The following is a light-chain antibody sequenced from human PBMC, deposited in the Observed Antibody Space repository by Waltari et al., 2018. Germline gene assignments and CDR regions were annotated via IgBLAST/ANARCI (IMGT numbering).Light chain of an antibody. Sequence: QSALTQPAYVSGSPGQSITVSCIGTSNDIGSYNFVSWFQQHPGRAPKLLIYDVSERPLGVSNRFSGSKSGNTAALTISGLQAEDEADYYCFSYAGSNSFAFGGGTRVTVL. J-gene: IGLJ2*01. V-gene: IGLV2-23*02. CDR3: FSYAGSNSFA. CDR1: SNDIGSYNF. CDR2: DVS.